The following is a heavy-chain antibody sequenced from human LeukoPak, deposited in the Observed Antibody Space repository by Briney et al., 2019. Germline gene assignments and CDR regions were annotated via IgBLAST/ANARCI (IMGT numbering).Heavy chain of an antibody. CDR3: ARAVTPYVTIDI. D-gene: IGHD4-17*01. Sequence: ASVKVSCKASGYTFTRYGISWVRQAPGQGLEWMGIINPSGGSTRYAQKFQGRVTMTRDMSTSTVYMELSSLRSEDTAVYYCARAVTPYVTIDIWGQGTMVTVSS. CDR2: INPSGGST. V-gene: IGHV1-46*01. CDR1: GYTFTRYG. J-gene: IGHJ3*02.